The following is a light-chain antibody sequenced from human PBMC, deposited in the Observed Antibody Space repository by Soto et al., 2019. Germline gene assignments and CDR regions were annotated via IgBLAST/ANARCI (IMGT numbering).Light chain of an antibody. J-gene: IGLJ2*01. CDR2: GNS. CDR1: SSNIRAGYA. Sequence: QSVLTQPPSVSGAPGQRITISCTGSSSNIRAGYAVHWYQQLPGTAPKLLIYGNSNRPSGVPDRFSGSKSGTSASLAITGLQAEDEADYYCQSYDSSLSVVVFGGGTKLTVL. V-gene: IGLV1-40*01. CDR3: QSYDSSLSVVV.